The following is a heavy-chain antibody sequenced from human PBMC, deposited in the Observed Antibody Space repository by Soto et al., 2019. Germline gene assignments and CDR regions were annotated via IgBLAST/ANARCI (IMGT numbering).Heavy chain of an antibody. D-gene: IGHD3-9*01. CDR1: GLTFSSYC. CDR3: ARDEKGYFDWPNWWGSWFDP. V-gene: IGHV3-23*01. Sequence: GGSLRLSCAASGLTFSSYCMSWVRQAPGKGLEWVANISESGGSTYYVDSVKGRFTISRDNSTNTAYLELSSLRSEDTAVYYCARDEKGYFDWPNWWGSWFDPWGQGTLVTVS. J-gene: IGHJ5*02. CDR2: ISESGGST.